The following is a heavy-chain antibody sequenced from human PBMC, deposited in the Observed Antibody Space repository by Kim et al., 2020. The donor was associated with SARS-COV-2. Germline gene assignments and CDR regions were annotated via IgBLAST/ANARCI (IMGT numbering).Heavy chain of an antibody. CDR2: ISYDGSSK. Sequence: GGSLRLSCAASGFTFSTFPIHWVRQAPGKGLEWVAIISYDGSSKYYADSVKGRFTISRDNSKNTLYLQMNSLRAEDTAVYFCARISHPAVFYIDYWGQGALVTVSS. V-gene: IGHV3-30-3*01. CDR3: ARISHPAVFYIDY. J-gene: IGHJ4*02. CDR1: GFTFSTFP. D-gene: IGHD6-13*01.